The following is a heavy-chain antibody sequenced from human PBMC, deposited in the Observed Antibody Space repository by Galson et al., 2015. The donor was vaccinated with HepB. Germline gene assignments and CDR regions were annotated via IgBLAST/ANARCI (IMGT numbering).Heavy chain of an antibody. CDR3: AAVSVYYDVWSGYPTGENGLDV. CDR1: GFTFTSSA. Sequence: SVKVSCKASGFTFTSSAVHWVRQGRGQGLEWIGWIVVGSGNTNYPQKFQERVTITRDMATSTAFMELSSLRSDDMAVYYCAAVSVYYDVWSGYPTGENGLDVWGQGTTVTVSS. D-gene: IGHD3-3*01. J-gene: IGHJ6*02. V-gene: IGHV1-58*01. CDR2: IVVGSGNT.